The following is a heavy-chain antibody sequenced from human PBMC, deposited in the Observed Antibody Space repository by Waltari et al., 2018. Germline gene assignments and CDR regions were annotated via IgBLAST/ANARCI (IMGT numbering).Heavy chain of an antibody. CDR2: IEPEDGEK. CDR3: ARNYCSSKNCYGSWYYYHMDI. J-gene: IGHJ6*03. Sequence: EVQLVQSGAEVKKPGATVKISCKASGYTFIDYFMHWVQQAPGKGLEWVGRIEPEDGEKVYAEKFQGRVTITADTSTDTSYLELSSLRSDDTAVYYCARNYCSSKNCYGSWYYYHMDIWGQGTTVTVSS. V-gene: IGHV1-69-2*01. D-gene: IGHD2-2*01. CDR1: GYTFIDYF.